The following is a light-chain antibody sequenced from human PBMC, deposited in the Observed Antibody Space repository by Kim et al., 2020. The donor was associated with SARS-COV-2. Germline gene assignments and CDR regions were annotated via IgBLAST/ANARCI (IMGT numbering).Light chain of an antibody. CDR1: SGYSNYR. Sequence: QPVLTQPPSASASLGASVTLTCTLNSGYSNYRVDWYQQRPGKGPRFVMRVDTDGSVRSKGEDIPDRFSVLGSGLNRYLTIENIQEEDEADYHCGSDYGTGRSFVWVFGGGTKVTVL. J-gene: IGLJ3*02. CDR2: VDTDGSVR. CDR3: GSDYGTGRSFVWV. V-gene: IGLV9-49*01.